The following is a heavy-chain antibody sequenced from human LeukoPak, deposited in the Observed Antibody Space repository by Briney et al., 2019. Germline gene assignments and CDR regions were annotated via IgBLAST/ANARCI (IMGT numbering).Heavy chain of an antibody. D-gene: IGHD3-22*01. V-gene: IGHV4-59*08. CDR3: ARHSSGYWRAHFDY. CDR2: IYYSGST. Sequence: KSSETLSLTCTVSGGSISSHYWSWIRQPPGKGLEWIGYIYYSGSTNYNPSLKSRVTISVDTSKNQFSLKLSSVTAADTAVYYCARHSSGYWRAHFDYWGQGTLVTVSS. CDR1: GGSISSHY. J-gene: IGHJ4*02.